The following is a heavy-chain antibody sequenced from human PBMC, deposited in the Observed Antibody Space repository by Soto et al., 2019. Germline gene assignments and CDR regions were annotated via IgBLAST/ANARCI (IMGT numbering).Heavy chain of an antibody. V-gene: IGHV3-30*03. CDR1: GFTFSHYG. Sequence: QVQLVESGGDVVQPGRSLRLSCAASGFTFSHYGIHWVRQAPGKGLERLAVISYDGSNKHYADSVKGRFTVSRDNSKNTLYLQMNSLRAEDTAVYFCARYSGKYQGPIDYWGQGTLVTVSS. CDR3: ARYSGKYQGPIDY. D-gene: IGHD1-26*01. CDR2: ISYDGSNK. J-gene: IGHJ4*02.